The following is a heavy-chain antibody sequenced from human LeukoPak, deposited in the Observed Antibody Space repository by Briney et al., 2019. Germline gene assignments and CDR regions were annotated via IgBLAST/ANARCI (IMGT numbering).Heavy chain of an antibody. CDR2: TYYRSKWYN. CDR1: GDSVSSNSAA. V-gene: IGHV6-1*01. Sequence: SQTLSLTCAISGDSVSSNSAAWNWIRQSPSRGLEWLGRTYYRSKWYNDYAVSVKSRITINPDTSKNQFSLQLNSVTPEDTAVYCCARDRSAGMRWSLYYYGMDVWGQGTTVTVSS. J-gene: IGHJ6*02. D-gene: IGHD5-24*01. CDR3: ARDRSAGMRWSLYYYGMDV.